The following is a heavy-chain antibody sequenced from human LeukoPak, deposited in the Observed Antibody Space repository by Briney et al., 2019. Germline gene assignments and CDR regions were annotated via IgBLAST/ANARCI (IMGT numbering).Heavy chain of an antibody. CDR1: GGSISSSNYY. Sequence: SETLSLTCTVSGGSISSSNYYWGWIRQPPGKGLEWIGSAYFIGRTNYDPSFKSRVTISVDTSKNQFSLKLSSVTAADTAVYYCARGRGNWNDSGSRMRARPQKRHNWFDPWGQGTLVTVSS. CDR2: AYFIGRT. CDR3: ARGRGNWNDSGSRMRARPQKRHNWFDP. V-gene: IGHV4-39*01. D-gene: IGHD1-20*01. J-gene: IGHJ5*02.